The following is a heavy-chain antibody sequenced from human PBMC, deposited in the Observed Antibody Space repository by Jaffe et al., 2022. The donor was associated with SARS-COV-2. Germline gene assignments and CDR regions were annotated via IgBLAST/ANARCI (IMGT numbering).Heavy chain of an antibody. CDR3: AKDPTYYYDSSGYLGYMDV. CDR1: GFTFSSYA. Sequence: EVQLVESGGGLVQPGGSLRLSCAASGFTFSSYAMSWVRQAPGKGLEWVSAISGSGGSTYYADSVKGRFTISRDNSKNTLYLQMNSLRAEDTAVYYCAKDPTYYYDSSGYLGYMDVWGKGTTVTVSS. CDR2: ISGSGGST. J-gene: IGHJ6*03. D-gene: IGHD3-22*01. V-gene: IGHV3-23*04.